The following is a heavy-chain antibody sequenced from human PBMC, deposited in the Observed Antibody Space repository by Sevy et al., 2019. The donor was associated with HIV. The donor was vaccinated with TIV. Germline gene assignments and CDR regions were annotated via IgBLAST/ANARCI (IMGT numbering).Heavy chain of an antibody. V-gene: IGHV3-20*04. Sequence: GGSLRLSCAASGFTFDDYGMSWVRQAPGKGLEWVSGINWNGGSTGCADSVKGRFTISRDNAKNSLYLQMNSLRAEDTALYYCARGGSYYYDSSGYHDAFDIWGQGTMVTVSS. CDR1: GFTFDDYG. J-gene: IGHJ3*02. CDR3: ARGGSYYYDSSGYHDAFDI. CDR2: INWNGGST. D-gene: IGHD3-22*01.